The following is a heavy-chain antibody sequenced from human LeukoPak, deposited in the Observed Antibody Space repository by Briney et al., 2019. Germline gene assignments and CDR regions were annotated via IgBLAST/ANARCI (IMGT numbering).Heavy chain of an antibody. Sequence: GGSLRLSCAASGFTFSNYWMGWVRQAPGKGLEWVANIKQDGSQKYFGDSVKGRFTISRDNAENSLFLQMNSLRAEDTAVYYCAKEVGDTWAFDYWGQGTLVTVSS. CDR3: AKEVGDTWAFDY. CDR2: IKQDGSQK. D-gene: IGHD1-26*01. V-gene: IGHV3-7*01. CDR1: GFTFSNYW. J-gene: IGHJ4*02.